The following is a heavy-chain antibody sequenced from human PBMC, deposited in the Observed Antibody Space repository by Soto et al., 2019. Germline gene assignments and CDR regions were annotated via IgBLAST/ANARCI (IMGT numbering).Heavy chain of an antibody. V-gene: IGHV4-59*08. D-gene: IGHD6-19*01. J-gene: IGHJ4*02. CDR1: DVSTSNFF. CDR2: IHSSGTT. Sequence: QVQLHEPGPGLVKPSETLSLTCTVSDVSTSNFFWKWFRQPPGKGLECIGNIHSSGTTNYNPSLESRVTISLDTSNSQCSLKMNSVTAADTAVYYCARGSGWLTDYWGQGSQVTVST. CDR3: ARGSGWLTDY.